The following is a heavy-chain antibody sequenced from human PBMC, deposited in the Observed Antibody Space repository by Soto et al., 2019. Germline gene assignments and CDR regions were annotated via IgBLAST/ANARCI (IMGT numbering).Heavy chain of an antibody. CDR1: GDSVSSNSAA. CDR3: ARELPIFGVVIFYGMDV. V-gene: IGHV6-1*01. J-gene: IGHJ6*02. Sequence: PSQTLSLTCAISGDSVSSNSAAWNWIRQSSSRGLEWLGRTYYRSKWYNDYAVSVKSRITINPDTSKNQFSLQLNSVTPEDTAVYYCARELPIFGVVIFYGMDVWGQGTTVTVSS. CDR2: TYYRSKWYN. D-gene: IGHD3-3*01.